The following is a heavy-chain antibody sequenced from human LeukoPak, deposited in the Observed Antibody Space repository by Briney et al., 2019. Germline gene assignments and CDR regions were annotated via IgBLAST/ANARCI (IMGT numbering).Heavy chain of an antibody. Sequence: QTGGSLRLSCAASGFTFSSYGMPWVRQAPGKGLEWVAVISYDGSNKYYADSVKGRFTISRDNSKNTLYLQMNSLRAEDTAVYYCYHRYCSSTSCYSYYYYGMDVWGQGTTVTVSS. D-gene: IGHD2-2*01. CDR1: GFTFSSYG. CDR3: YHRYCSSTSCYSYYYYGMDV. CDR2: ISYDGSNK. V-gene: IGHV3-30*03. J-gene: IGHJ6*02.